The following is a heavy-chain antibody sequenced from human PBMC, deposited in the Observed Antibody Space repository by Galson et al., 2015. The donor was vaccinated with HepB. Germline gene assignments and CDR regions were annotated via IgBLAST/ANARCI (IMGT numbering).Heavy chain of an antibody. CDR3: ARVADSDYGDHAHFDY. Sequence: SLRLSCAASGFTFSDYYMSWIRQAPGKGLEWLSYISGTGTYTNYADSVKGRFTISRDSAKNSLYLQMNSLRAEDTAVYFCARVADSDYGDHAHFDYWGQGILATVSS. J-gene: IGHJ4*02. CDR2: ISGTGTYT. CDR1: GFTFSDYY. D-gene: IGHD4-17*01. V-gene: IGHV3-11*06.